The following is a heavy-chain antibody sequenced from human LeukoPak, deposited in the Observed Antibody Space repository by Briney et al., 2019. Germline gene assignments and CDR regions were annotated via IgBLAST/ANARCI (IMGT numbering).Heavy chain of an antibody. D-gene: IGHD5-18*01. J-gene: IGHJ4*02. CDR1: GYRFTSYW. CDR2: IYPGDSDT. Sequence: GESLKISCKGSGYRFTSYWIGWVRQMPGKGLEWMGIIYPGDSDTRYSPSFQGQVTISADKSISTAYLQWSSLKASDTAMYYCARALDPAMVREGCWGQGTLVTVSS. CDR3: ARALDPAMVREGC. V-gene: IGHV5-51*01.